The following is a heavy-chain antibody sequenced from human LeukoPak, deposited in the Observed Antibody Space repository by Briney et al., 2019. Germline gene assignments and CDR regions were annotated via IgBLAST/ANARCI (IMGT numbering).Heavy chain of an antibody. CDR3: PSPISGSFGNDY. CDR1: GGTFISYA. Sequence: ASVKVSCKASGGTFISYAISWVRQAPGQGLEWMGRFNPNSGGTNYAHKFQGRVTITRATSITKTYMELRRLRHYAPAVSYCPSPISGSFGNDYWGQGTRVTVSS. D-gene: IGHD1-26*01. V-gene: IGHV1-2*06. J-gene: IGHJ4*02. CDR2: FNPNSGGT.